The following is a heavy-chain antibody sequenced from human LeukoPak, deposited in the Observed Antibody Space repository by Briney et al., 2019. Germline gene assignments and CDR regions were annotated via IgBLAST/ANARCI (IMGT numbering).Heavy chain of an antibody. CDR2: IRYDGSNK. D-gene: IGHD5-24*01. V-gene: IGHV3-30*02. Sequence: PGGSLRLSCAASGFTFSNYGMHWVRQAPGKGLEWVAFIRYDGSNKDYADSVKGRFTISRDNSKNTLYLQMNSLRAEDTAVYYCAKDGYNYSCYWGQGTLVTVSS. CDR1: GFTFSNYG. CDR3: AKDGYNYSCY. J-gene: IGHJ4*02.